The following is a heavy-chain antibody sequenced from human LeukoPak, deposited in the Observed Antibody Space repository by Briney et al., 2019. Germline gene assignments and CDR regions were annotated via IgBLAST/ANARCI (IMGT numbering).Heavy chain of an antibody. CDR3: AKGEAVVLDY. V-gene: IGHV3-30*18. D-gene: IGHD6-19*01. CDR1: GFTFSSYG. CDR2: ISYEGSNK. Sequence: GGSLRLSCAASGFTFSSYGMHWVRQAPGKGLEWVAVISYEGSNKYYAASVKGRFTISRDNSKNTLYLQMNSLRAEDTAVYYCAKGEAVVLDYWGQGTLVTASS. J-gene: IGHJ4*02.